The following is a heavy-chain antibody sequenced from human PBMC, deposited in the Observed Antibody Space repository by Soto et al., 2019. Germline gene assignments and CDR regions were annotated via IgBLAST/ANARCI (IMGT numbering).Heavy chain of an antibody. CDR1: GGSISSGDYY. CDR3: ARAAYYYDSSGYNTIAKGGGDNRAVDY. J-gene: IGHJ4*02. CDR2: IYYSGST. V-gene: IGHV4-30-4*01. Sequence: QVQLQESGPGLVKPSQTLSLTCTVSGGSISSGDYYWSWIRQPPGKGLEWIGYIYYSGSTYYNPSLKSRVTISVETSKNQFSLKLSSVTAADTAVYYCARAAYYYDSSGYNTIAKGGGDNRAVDYWGQGTLVTVSS. D-gene: IGHD3-22*01.